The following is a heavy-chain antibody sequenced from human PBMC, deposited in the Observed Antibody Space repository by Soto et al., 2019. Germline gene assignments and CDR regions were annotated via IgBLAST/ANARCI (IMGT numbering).Heavy chain of an antibody. Sequence: PSETLSLTCTVSGGSISSYYWSWIRQPPGKGLEWIGYIYYSGSTNYNPSLKSRVTISVDTSENQFSLKLSSVTAADTAVYYCARDDYYDSMRGYYYGMDVWGQGTTVTVSS. J-gene: IGHJ6*02. D-gene: IGHD3-22*01. CDR2: IYYSGST. CDR1: GGSISSYY. CDR3: ARDDYYDSMRGYYYGMDV. V-gene: IGHV4-59*12.